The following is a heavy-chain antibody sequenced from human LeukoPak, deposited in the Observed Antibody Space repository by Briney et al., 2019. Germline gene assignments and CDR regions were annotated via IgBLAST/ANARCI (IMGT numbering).Heavy chain of an antibody. J-gene: IGHJ4*02. CDR3: ARSASRYFDWFDY. Sequence: GESLKISCKGSGYSFTNYWIGWVRQMPGKGLEWMGIIYPGDSDTRYIPPFQGQVTISADKSINTAYLQWSSLKASDTAIYYCARSASRYFDWFDYWGQGTLVTVSS. CDR2: IYPGDSDT. CDR1: GYSFTNYW. V-gene: IGHV5-51*01. D-gene: IGHD3-9*01.